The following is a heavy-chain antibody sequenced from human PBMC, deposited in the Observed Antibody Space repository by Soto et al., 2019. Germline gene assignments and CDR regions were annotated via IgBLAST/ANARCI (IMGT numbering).Heavy chain of an antibody. V-gene: IGHV3-33*08. D-gene: IGHD2-2*01. CDR3: ARDMDTSSHYDWLDP. Sequence: QVQLVESGGGVVQPGRSLRLSCAASGFIFRNYGIHWVRQAPGKGLEWVAVIWFDGSKDYYADSVKGRVTISRDDSKNTVYLQMNSLRDEDTAVYYCARDMDTSSHYDWLDPWGQGTLVTVSS. J-gene: IGHJ5*02. CDR1: GFIFRNYG. CDR2: IWFDGSKD.